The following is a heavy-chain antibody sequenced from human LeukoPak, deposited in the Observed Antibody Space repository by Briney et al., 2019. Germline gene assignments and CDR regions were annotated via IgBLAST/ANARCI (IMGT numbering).Heavy chain of an antibody. CDR2: IIPILGIA. D-gene: IGHD3-3*02. Sequence: ASVKVSCKASGGTFSSYAISWVRRAPGQGLEWMGRIIPILGIANYAQKFQGRVTITTDESTSTAFMDLSSLRSEDTAVYYCARGKLGYYYYHMDAWGKGTTVTVSS. CDR1: GGTFSSYA. J-gene: IGHJ6*03. CDR3: ARGKLGYYYYHMDA. V-gene: IGHV1-69*04.